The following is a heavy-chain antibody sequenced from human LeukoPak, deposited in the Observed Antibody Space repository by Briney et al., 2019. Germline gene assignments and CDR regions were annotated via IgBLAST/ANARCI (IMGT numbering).Heavy chain of an antibody. D-gene: IGHD4-17*01. CDR1: GGSISSYY. J-gene: IGHJ4*02. CDR3: ARHRGRFGDYTIDY. V-gene: IGHV4-4*09. CDR2: IYTSGSN. Sequence: SETLFLTCTVSGGSISSYYWSWIRQPPGKGLEWIGYIYTSGSNNYHPSLKNRVTISVDTSKNQCSLRLRSVTAADTAVYYCARHRGRFGDYTIDYWGQGTLVTVSS.